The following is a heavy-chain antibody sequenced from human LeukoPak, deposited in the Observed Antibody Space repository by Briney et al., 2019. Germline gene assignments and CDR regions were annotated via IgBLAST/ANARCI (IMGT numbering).Heavy chain of an antibody. V-gene: IGHV3-48*03. J-gene: IGHJ3*02. CDR1: GFTFSSYE. CDR2: ISISGSTI. CDR3: AREGLWGAARDAFDI. D-gene: IGHD6-6*01. Sequence: LGGSLRLSCAASGFTFSSYEMNWVRQAPGKGLEWVSYISISGSTIYYADSVKGRFTISRDNAKNSLYLQMNSLRVEDTAAYYCAREGLWGAARDAFDIWGQGTMVTVSS.